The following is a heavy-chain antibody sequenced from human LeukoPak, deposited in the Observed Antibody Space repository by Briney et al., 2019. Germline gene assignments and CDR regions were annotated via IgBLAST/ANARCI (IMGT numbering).Heavy chain of an antibody. Sequence: GESLQISCKASGSRFNDFWIGGARQMQGKGREWRGMIIPGDFATRYIPSLQGHVTVSPHSSITPTYLHWSSLPASASAMYYCPRLFRSGRWLQFYAYWGEGTLVTVSS. D-gene: IGHD5-24*01. CDR3: PRLFRSGRWLQFYAY. J-gene: IGHJ4*02. CDR1: GSRFNDFW. CDR2: IIPGDFAT. V-gene: IGHV5-51*01.